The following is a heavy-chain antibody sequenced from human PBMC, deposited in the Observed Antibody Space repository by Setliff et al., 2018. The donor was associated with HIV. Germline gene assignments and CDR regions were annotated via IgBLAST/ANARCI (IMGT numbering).Heavy chain of an antibody. Sequence: ASVKVSCKASGYTLTSYFLHWVRQAPGQGLEWMGIINPNDGATTYAQNFEGRVTMTRDTSTNTVYMELRSLTSEDTAVFYCAREYHIEATYTRLANYFDSWGQGTLVTVPQ. CDR2: INPNDGAT. J-gene: IGHJ4*02. CDR1: GYTLTSYF. V-gene: IGHV1-46*01. D-gene: IGHD6-19*01. CDR3: AREYHIEATYTRLANYFDS.